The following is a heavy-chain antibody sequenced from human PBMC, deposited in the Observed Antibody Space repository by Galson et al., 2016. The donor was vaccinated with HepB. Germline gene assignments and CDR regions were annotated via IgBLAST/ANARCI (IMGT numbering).Heavy chain of an antibody. J-gene: IGHJ4*01. CDR1: GYRFTNYW. CDR3: ARLDCSGGSCYNAYFDY. V-gene: IGHV5-10-1*01. Sequence: QSGAEVKKPGESLRISCKGSGYRFTNYWINWVRQMPGKGLEWMGRIDLSDPYTNYSPSFQGHVTISADRSSSSVYLQWSSLKASDTGLYYCARLDCSGGSCYNAYFDYWGHGTLVTVSS. D-gene: IGHD2-15*01. CDR2: IDLSDPYT.